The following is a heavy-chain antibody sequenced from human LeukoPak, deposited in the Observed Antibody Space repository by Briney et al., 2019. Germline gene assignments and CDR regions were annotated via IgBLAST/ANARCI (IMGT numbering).Heavy chain of an antibody. J-gene: IGHJ4*02. CDR3: AKDLPITMVRGVITVGYFDY. Sequence: PGGSLRLSCAASGFTFSSYAMSWVRQAPGKGLEWVSAISGSGGSTYYADSVKGRFTTSRDNSKNTLYLQMNSLRAEDTAVYYCAKDLPITMVRGVITVGYFDYWGQGTLVTVSS. D-gene: IGHD3-10*01. CDR1: GFTFSSYA. CDR2: ISGSGGST. V-gene: IGHV3-23*01.